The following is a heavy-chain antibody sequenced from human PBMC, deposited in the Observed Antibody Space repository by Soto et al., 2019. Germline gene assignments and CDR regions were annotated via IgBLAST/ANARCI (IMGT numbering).Heavy chain of an antibody. V-gene: IGHV4-34*01. Sequence: NPSETLSLTCAVYGGSFSGYYWSWIRQPPGKGLEWIGEINHSGSTNYNPSLKSRVTISVDTSKNQFSLKLSSVTAADTAVYYCARNNPRITIFGVVIRGGYYYYGMDVWGQGTTVTVSS. CDR1: GGSFSGYY. CDR3: ARNNPRITIFGVVIRGGYYYYGMDV. J-gene: IGHJ6*02. CDR2: INHSGST. D-gene: IGHD3-3*01.